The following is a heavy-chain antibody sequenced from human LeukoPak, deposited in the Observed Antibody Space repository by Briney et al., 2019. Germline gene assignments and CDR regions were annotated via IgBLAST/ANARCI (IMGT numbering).Heavy chain of an antibody. CDR1: GGSISSYY. CDR2: IYYSGST. V-gene: IGHV4-59*01. CDR3: ARAPGAAAVFYYYGMDV. J-gene: IGHJ6*02. D-gene: IGHD6-13*01. Sequence: PSETLSLTCTVSGGSISSYYWSWIRQPPGKGLEWIGYIYYSGSTNYNPSLKSRVTISVDTSKNQFSLKLSSVTAADTAVYYCARAPGAAAVFYYYGMDVWGQGTTVTVSS.